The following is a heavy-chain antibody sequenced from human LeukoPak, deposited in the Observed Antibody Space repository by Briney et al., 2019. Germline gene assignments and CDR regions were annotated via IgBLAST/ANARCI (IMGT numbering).Heavy chain of an antibody. V-gene: IGHV3-23*01. J-gene: IGHJ4*02. CDR1: GVTFSSYA. Sequence: GGSLRLSCAASGVTFSSYAMSWVRQAPGKGLEWVSAISGSGGSTYYADSVKGRFTISRDNSKNTLYLQMNSLRAEDTAVYYCAKGGYDILTGPDYWGQGPLVTISS. CDR2: ISGSGGST. CDR3: AKGGYDILTGPDY. D-gene: IGHD3-9*01.